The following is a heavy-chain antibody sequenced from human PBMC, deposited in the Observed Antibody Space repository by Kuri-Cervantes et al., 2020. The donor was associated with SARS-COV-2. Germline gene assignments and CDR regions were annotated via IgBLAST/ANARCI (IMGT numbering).Heavy chain of an antibody. V-gene: IGHV4-30-2*01. CDR2: ISQSGNT. CDR3: ARGGAIFDY. Sequence: SCAVSGGSISSGNFYWSWIRQPPGKGLEWIGYISQSGNTYYNPSLKSRVTISVDTSKNQFSLKLSSVTAADTAVHYCARGGAIFDYWGQGTLVTVSS. CDR1: GGSISSGNFY. J-gene: IGHJ4*02. D-gene: IGHD1-26*01.